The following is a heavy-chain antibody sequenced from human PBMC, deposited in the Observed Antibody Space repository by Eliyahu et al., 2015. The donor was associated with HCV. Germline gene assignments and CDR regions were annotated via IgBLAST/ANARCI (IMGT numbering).Heavy chain of an antibody. CDR3: TTGAPGGFDYYLDV. CDR2: IKSKTDGGTT. J-gene: IGHJ6*03. CDR1: GFXFXKAW. V-gene: IGHV3-15*01. D-gene: IGHD3-10*01. Sequence: EVQLVESGGGLVKPGGSLRLSCAAXGFXFXKAWXSWXXQAPGKGLGWIGRIKSKTDGGTTDYAAPVKGRFTISRDDSKSTLYLQMNSLKTEDTAVYYCTTGAPGGFDYYLDVWGQGTTVTVSS.